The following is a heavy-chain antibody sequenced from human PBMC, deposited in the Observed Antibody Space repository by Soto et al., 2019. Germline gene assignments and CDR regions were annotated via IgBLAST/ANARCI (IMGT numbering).Heavy chain of an antibody. CDR2: LYTGTDT. D-gene: IGHD2-15*01. CDR1: GFTVSSSY. J-gene: IGHJ4*02. V-gene: IGHV3-53*01. CDR3: ARSRYTRTYSGSLLYY. Sequence: EAQLVESGGGLIQPGGSLRLSCAASGFTVSSSYLTWVRQAPGKGLEWVAILYTGTDTVYADSVKGRFTISIDSSKNTLYLHMHRLRAEDTAMYFCARSRYTRTYSGSLLYYWGQGALFTVSS.